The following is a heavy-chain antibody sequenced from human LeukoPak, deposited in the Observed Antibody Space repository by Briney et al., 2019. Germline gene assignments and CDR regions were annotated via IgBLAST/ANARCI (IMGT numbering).Heavy chain of an antibody. CDR2: IRSKPYGGTA. D-gene: IGHD2-2*01. CDR3: TRCQCSSTRCYVGAFDV. J-gene: IGHJ3*01. Sequence: GGSLRLSCTASGFTFGDYAMSWFRQAPGKGLEWVSVIRSKPYGGTAEDAASVKGRFTISRDDSKSSAYLQMNSLKTEDTAVYYCTRCQCSSTRCYVGAFDVWGQGTSVTVSS. CDR1: GFTFGDYA. V-gene: IGHV3-49*03.